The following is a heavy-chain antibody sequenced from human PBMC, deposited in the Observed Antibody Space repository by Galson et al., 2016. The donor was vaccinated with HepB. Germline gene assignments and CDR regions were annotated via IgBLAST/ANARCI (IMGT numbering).Heavy chain of an antibody. CDR1: GASISGYS. V-gene: IGHV4-59*13. CDR2: IDDSGYT. D-gene: IGHD3-10*01. CDR3: ARGPVPEFGARYGMDV. J-gene: IGHJ6*02. Sequence: SETLSLTCTVSGASISGYSWSWVRQPPGKGLEPIGYIDDSGYTNYNPSLKSRVTISVDASKNQFSLKLSSVTAADTAVYYCARGPVPEFGARYGMDVWGQGTTVTVSS.